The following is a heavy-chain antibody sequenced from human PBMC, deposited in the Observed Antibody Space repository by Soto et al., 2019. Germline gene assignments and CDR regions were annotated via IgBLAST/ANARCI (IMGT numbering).Heavy chain of an antibody. CDR2: IYYSGST. CDR1: GGSISSYY. V-gene: IGHV4-59*01. Sequence: SETLSLTCTVSGGSISSYYWSWIRHPPGKGLEWIGYIYYSGSTNYNPSLKSRVTISVDTSKNQFSLKLSSVTAADTAVYYCARGSKGHSSSWYLEWWFDPWGQGTLVTVSS. J-gene: IGHJ5*02. D-gene: IGHD6-13*01. CDR3: ARGSKGHSSSWYLEWWFDP.